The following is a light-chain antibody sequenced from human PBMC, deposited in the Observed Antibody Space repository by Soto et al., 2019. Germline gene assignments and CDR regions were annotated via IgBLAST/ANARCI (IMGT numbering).Light chain of an antibody. Sequence: QSALTQPASVSESPGQSITISCTGTSSDVGASDFVSWYQQHPGKAPELIIYEISNRPSGVSSRFSGSKSGNAAYLTISGLQADDEAEYYCSSYTSSITPYVFGTGTKLTVL. CDR2: EIS. CDR1: SSDVGASDF. J-gene: IGLJ1*01. CDR3: SSYTSSITPYV. V-gene: IGLV2-14*01.